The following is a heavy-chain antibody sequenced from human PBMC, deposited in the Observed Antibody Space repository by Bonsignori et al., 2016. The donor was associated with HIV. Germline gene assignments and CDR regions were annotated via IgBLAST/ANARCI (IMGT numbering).Heavy chain of an antibody. CDR2: INGDGSSA. D-gene: IGHD3-10*01. Sequence: GESLKISCTASGFSSSSYWMHWVRQAPGQGLVWVSRINGDGSSATYADSVKGRLTMSRDNAKNTLYLQMDSLRVEDTAVYYCVRGTMIRGVVIVLFDYWGLGTLVTVSS. CDR1: GFSSSSYW. J-gene: IGHJ4*02. CDR3: VRGTMIRGVVIVLFDY. V-gene: IGHV3-74*01.